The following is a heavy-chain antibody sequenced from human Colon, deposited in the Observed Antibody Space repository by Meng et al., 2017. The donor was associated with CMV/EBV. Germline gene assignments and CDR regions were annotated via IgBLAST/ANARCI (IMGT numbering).Heavy chain of an antibody. V-gene: IGHV3-43*01. CDR3: ARWGNDKRADY. CDR2: IKWDGSST. J-gene: IGHJ4*02. D-gene: IGHD3-16*01. Sequence: GESLKISCAAYHFNFHDYSMHWVRQVPGKGLEWVSFIKWDGSSTQYADSVQGRFTISRDNSKNTLYLQMNSLSAEDTAVYYCARWGNDKRADYWGQGTQVTVSS. CDR1: HFNFHDYS.